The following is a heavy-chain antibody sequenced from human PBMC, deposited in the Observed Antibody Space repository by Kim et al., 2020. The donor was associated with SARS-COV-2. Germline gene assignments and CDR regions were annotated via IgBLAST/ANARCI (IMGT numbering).Heavy chain of an antibody. V-gene: IGHV3-7*03. CDR3: ARVASYNYIYNWFDP. CDR2: IKQDGSEK. D-gene: IGHD5-18*01. Sequence: GGSLRLSCAASGFTFSSYWMSWVRQAPGKGLEWVANIKQDGSEKYYVDSVKGRFTISRDNAKNSLYLQMNSLRAEDTAVYYCARVASYNYIYNWFDPWGQGTLVTVSS. CDR1: GFTFSSYW. J-gene: IGHJ5*02.